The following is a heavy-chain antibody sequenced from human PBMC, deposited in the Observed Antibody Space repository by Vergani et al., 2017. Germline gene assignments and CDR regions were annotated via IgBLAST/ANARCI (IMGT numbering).Heavy chain of an antibody. CDR3: ARARISGTRWIDP. V-gene: IGHV3-7*01. J-gene: IGHJ5*02. Sequence: VQLVESGGGVVQPGRSLRLSCAASGFTFSSYWMSWVRQAPGKGLEWVANIKQDGSEKNYVDSVKGRFTISRDNAKKSLYLQINSLRAEDTAVYYCARARISGTRWIDPWDQGTLVTVSS. CDR1: GFTFSSYW. CDR2: IKQDGSEK. D-gene: IGHD1-7*01.